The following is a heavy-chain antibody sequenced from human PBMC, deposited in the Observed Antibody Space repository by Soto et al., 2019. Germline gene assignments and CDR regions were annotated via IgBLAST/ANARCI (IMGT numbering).Heavy chain of an antibody. CDR1: GFSFSSYT. Sequence: EVRLVESGGGFVQPGGSLRLSCEASGFSFSSYTMNWVRQAPGKGLEWVSFISGRGTTTYYADSVKGRFTVSRDNAKNSLYLEVTSLRDEDTAVYYCARLGYCSSVTCKYYFYYYGMDVWGQGTTVPVSS. V-gene: IGHV3-48*02. J-gene: IGHJ6*02. D-gene: IGHD2-2*01. CDR2: ISGRGTTT. CDR3: ARLGYCSSVTCKYYFYYYGMDV.